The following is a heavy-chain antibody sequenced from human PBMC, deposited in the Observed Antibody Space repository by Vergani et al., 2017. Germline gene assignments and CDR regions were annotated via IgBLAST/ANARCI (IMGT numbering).Heavy chain of an antibody. CDR2: IIPIFGTA. J-gene: IGHJ6*02. CDR3: ARDNELRTFVGVIAFPDSYYGMDV. D-gene: IGHD3-16*02. Sequence: QVQLVQSGAEVKKPGSSVKVSCKASGGTFSSYAISWVRQAPGQGLEWMGGIIPIFGTANYAQKFQGRVTITADESTSTAYMELSSLRSEDTAVYYCARDNELRTFVGVIAFPDSYYGMDVWGQXP. V-gene: IGHV1-69*12. CDR1: GGTFSSYA.